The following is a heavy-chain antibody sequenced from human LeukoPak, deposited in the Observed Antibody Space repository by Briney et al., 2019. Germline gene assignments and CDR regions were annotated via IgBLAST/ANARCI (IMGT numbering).Heavy chain of an antibody. V-gene: IGHV3-23*01. CDR3: AKRDHSTNNPRLFDY. CDR2: ISAGGSGT. J-gene: IGHJ4*02. D-gene: IGHD1-14*01. Sequence: PGGSLRLSCAASGFTFSSYVMSWVRQAPGKGLEWVSAISAGGSGTYYADSVKSRFTISRDNSKNTLYLQMNGLRAEDTAVYYCAKRDHSTNNPRLFDYWGQGTLVTVSS. CDR1: GFTFSSYV.